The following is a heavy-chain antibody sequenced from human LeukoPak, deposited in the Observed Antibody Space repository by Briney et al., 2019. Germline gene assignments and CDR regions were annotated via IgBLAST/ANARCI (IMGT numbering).Heavy chain of an antibody. Sequence: HGESLKISCMGSRYTFTSYYIAWVRPMTGKGLEWMAIMYPGHSDTRYSPSFQGQATTSAAKSITTASLQWSSLQASDTAIYYCARPVVVGAAVGAFVLWGQGTLVTVSS. J-gene: IGHJ3*01. CDR2: MYPGHSDT. V-gene: IGHV5-51*01. D-gene: IGHD1-26*01. CDR3: ARPVVVGAAVGAFVL. CDR1: RYTFTSYY.